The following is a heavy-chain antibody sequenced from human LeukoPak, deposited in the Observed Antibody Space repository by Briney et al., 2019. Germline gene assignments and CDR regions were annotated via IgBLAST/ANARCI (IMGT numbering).Heavy chain of an antibody. V-gene: IGHV3-7*05. D-gene: IGHD3-10*01. J-gene: IGHJ4*02. CDR3: ARDFYGSGSYFDY. Sequence: GGSLRLSCVASRFAFSSLWMAWVRQAPGKGLEWVATIKEDGSAKSYVDSVKGRFTISRDNAKNSLYLQLNSLRAEDTAVYYCARDFYGSGSYFDYWGQGALVTVSS. CDR2: IKEDGSAK. CDR1: RFAFSSLW.